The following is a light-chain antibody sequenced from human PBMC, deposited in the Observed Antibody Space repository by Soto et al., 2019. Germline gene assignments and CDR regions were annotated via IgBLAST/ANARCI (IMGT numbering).Light chain of an antibody. CDR2: GVS. Sequence: EIVLTQSPATLSVSPGERVTLSCRASQSVDINLAWYQQKPGQAPRLLIYGVSTRATDVPARFSGSGSGTEFTLTISSLQSEDFAVYYCQQYGSSPPCTFGQGTKLDIK. J-gene: IGKJ5*01. V-gene: IGKV3-15*01. CDR3: QQYGSSPPCT. CDR1: QSVDIN.